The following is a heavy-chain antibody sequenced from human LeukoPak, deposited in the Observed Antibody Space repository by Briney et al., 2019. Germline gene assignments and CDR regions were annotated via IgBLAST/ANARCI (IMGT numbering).Heavy chain of an antibody. CDR1: GFTFTNYG. J-gene: IGHJ4*02. Sequence: GGSLRLSCTTSGFTFTNYGINWVRQAPGKGLEWVSSISSSSSYIYYADSVKGRFTISRDNAKNSLYLQMNSLRAEDTAVYYCARDRYPVGTSDYWGQGTLVTVSS. CDR2: ISSSSSYI. CDR3: ARDRYPVGTSDY. V-gene: IGHV3-21*01. D-gene: IGHD2-2*01.